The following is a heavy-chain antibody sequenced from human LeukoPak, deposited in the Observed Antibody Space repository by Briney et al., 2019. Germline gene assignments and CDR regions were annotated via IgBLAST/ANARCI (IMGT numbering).Heavy chain of an antibody. CDR1: GYSFINYW. CDR3: ARRSGYGDLGY. V-gene: IGHV5-51*01. J-gene: IGHJ4*02. Sequence: GESLKISCEDSGYSFINYWIAWVRQMPGKGLEWMGIIYSGDSDTTYSPSFQGQVTISVDKSISTTYLQWNSLKASDTAIYYCARRSGYGDLGYWGQGTLVTVAS. D-gene: IGHD4-17*01. CDR2: IYSGDSDT.